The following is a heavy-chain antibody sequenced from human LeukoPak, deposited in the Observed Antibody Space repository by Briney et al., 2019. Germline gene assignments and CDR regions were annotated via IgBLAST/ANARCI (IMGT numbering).Heavy chain of an antibody. CDR1: GFTFSSYG. CDR2: ISYDGSNK. Sequence: GGSLRLSCAASGFTFSSYGMHWVRQAPGKGLEWVAVISYDGSNKYCADSVKGRFTISRDNSKNTLYLQMNSLRAEDTAVYYCAEGYAVNYYGSGSYSEYFQHWGQGTLVTVSS. V-gene: IGHV3-30*18. D-gene: IGHD3-10*01. J-gene: IGHJ1*01. CDR3: AEGYAVNYYGSGSYSEYFQH.